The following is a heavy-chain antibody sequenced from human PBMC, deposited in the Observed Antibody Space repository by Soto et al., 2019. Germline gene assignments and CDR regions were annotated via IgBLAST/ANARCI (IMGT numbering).Heavy chain of an antibody. D-gene: IGHD3-3*01. CDR2: ISGSGGST. J-gene: IGHJ4*02. Sequence: GGSLRLSCAASGFTFSSYAMSWVRQAPGKGLEWVSAISGSGGSTYYADSVKGRFTISRDNSKNTLYLQMNSLRAEDTAVYYCAKWRAGYDFWSGPKVPNDYWGQGTLVTVSS. CDR3: AKWRAGYDFWSGPKVPNDY. CDR1: GFTFSSYA. V-gene: IGHV3-23*01.